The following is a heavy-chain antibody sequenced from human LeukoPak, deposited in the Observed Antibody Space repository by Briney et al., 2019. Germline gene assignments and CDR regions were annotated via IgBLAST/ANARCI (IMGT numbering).Heavy chain of an antibody. V-gene: IGHV3-7*01. CDR1: GFTFSSYW. D-gene: IGHD6-13*01. CDR2: IKQGGSEK. J-gene: IGHJ4*02. Sequence: GGSLRLSCAASGFTFSSYWMSWVRQAPGKGLEWVANIKQGGSEKYYVDSVKGRFTISRDNAKNSLYLQMNSLRAEDTAVYYCARDPTSYSSSPKGMIDYWGQGTLVTVSS. CDR3: ARDPTSYSSSPKGMIDY.